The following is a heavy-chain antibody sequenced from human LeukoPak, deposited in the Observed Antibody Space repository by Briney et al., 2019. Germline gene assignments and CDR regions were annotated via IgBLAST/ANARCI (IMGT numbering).Heavy chain of an antibody. CDR1: GYTFTGYY. CDR3: ARVKNYYDSSGYLYYFDY. Sequence: ASVKVSCKASGYTFTGYYMHWVRQAPGQGLEWMGWINPNSGGTNYAQKFQGRVTMTRDTSISTAYMELSRLRSDDTAVYYCARVKNYYDSSGYLYYFDYWGQGALVTVSS. CDR2: INPNSGGT. V-gene: IGHV1-2*02. D-gene: IGHD3-22*01. J-gene: IGHJ4*02.